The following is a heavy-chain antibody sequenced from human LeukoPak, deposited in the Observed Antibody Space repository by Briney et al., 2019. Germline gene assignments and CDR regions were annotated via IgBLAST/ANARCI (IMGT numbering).Heavy chain of an antibody. CDR2: ISGSCGST. J-gene: IGHJ6*03. Sequence: GGSLRLSCAASGFTFSSYAMSWVRQAPGKGLECVSAISGSCGSTYYADCVKGRFTITRDNYKNTLYLQMNGLRADDTAVYYCAKGGLVVVPSEYYYYMDVWGKGTTVTVSS. CDR1: GFTFSSYA. V-gene: IGHV3-23*01. D-gene: IGHD2-15*01. CDR3: AKGGLVVVPSEYYYYMDV.